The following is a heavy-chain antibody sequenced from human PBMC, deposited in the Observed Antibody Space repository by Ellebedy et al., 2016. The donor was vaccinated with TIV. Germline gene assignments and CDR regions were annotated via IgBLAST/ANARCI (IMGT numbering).Heavy chain of an antibody. D-gene: IGHD6-13*01. Sequence: GGSLRLXXAASNFNFGDYWMGWVRQAPGKGLEWVAHINQDGNDISYVGSVRGRFTISRDNAKNSLYLQMNSLRAEDTAVYYCARGPPIAARTSWFDPWGQGTLVTVSS. CDR1: NFNFGDYW. V-gene: IGHV3-7*01. CDR2: INQDGNDI. J-gene: IGHJ5*02. CDR3: ARGPPIAARTSWFDP.